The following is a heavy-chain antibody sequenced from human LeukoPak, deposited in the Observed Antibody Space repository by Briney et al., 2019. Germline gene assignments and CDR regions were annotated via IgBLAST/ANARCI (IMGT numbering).Heavy chain of an antibody. Sequence: SETLSLTCAVYGGSFSGYYWSWIRQPPGKGLEWIGEINHSGSTNYNPSVKSRVTIPLDTSNNQFSLKLTSVTAADTAVYYCARGQHYDVLTGRFFNWFDPWGQGTLVTVSS. CDR3: ARGQHYDVLTGRFFNWFDP. D-gene: IGHD3-9*01. J-gene: IGHJ5*02. V-gene: IGHV4-34*01. CDR1: GGSFSGYY. CDR2: INHSGST.